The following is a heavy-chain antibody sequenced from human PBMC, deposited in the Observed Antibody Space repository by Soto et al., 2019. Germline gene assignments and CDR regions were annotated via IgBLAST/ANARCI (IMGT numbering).Heavy chain of an antibody. D-gene: IGHD3-22*01. CDR1: GFSVSNYY. J-gene: IGHJ4*02. CDR2: TYRGGTT. V-gene: IGHV3-66*01. CDR3: ARDADSSGSNARWFDY. Sequence: EVQLVESGGGLVQPGGSLRLSCAASGFSVSNYYMTWVRQAPGKGLEWVSVTYRGGTTYYISSVRGRFTISRDNSKNTLYLEMNNLRVEDTGVYYCARDADSSGSNARWFDYWGQGTLVTVSS.